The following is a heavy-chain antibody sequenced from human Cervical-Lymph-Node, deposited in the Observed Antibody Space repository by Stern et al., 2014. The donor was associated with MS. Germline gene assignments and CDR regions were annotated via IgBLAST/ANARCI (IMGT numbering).Heavy chain of an antibody. CDR1: GGSISSYY. D-gene: IGHD5-12*01. J-gene: IGHJ4*02. Sequence: QVQLVQSGPGLVKPAETLSLTCTVSGGSISSYYWSWIRQSPGKGLEWIGYIYHSGSTNYNPSLKSRVTMSVDTSNNQFSLELSSVTAADTAVYYFARGRYAGYFDYWGQGTLVTVSS. CDR3: ARGRYAGYFDY. V-gene: IGHV4-59*01. CDR2: IYHSGST.